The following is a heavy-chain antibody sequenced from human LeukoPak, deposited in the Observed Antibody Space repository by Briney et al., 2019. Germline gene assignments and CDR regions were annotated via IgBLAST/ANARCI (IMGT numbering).Heavy chain of an antibody. CDR1: GGSISSSSYY. CDR3: ARSPRYYDSSGPLVLFDY. Sequence: SETLSLTCTVSGGSISSSSYYWSWIRQPPGKGLEWIGSIYYSGSTYYNPSLKSRVAISVDTSKNQFSLRLHSVTAAETAVYYCARSPRYYDSSGPLVLFDYWGQGTLVTVSS. V-gene: IGHV4-39*01. J-gene: IGHJ4*02. CDR2: IYYSGST. D-gene: IGHD3-22*01.